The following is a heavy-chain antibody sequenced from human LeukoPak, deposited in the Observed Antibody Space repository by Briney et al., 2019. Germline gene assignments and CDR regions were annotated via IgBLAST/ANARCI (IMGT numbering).Heavy chain of an antibody. Sequence: GGSLRLSCAASGFTFSSYAMSWVRQAPGKGLEWVSAISGSGGSTYYADSVKGRFTISRDNSENTLYLQMNSLRAEDTAVYYCAKVSILRGATRYYFDYWGQGTLVTVSS. V-gene: IGHV3-23*01. D-gene: IGHD1-26*01. CDR3: AKVSILRGATRYYFDY. CDR2: ISGSGGST. CDR1: GFTFSSYA. J-gene: IGHJ4*02.